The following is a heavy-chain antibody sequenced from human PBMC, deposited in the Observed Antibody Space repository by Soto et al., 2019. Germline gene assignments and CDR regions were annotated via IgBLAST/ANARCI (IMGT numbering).Heavy chain of an antibody. Sequence: EVQLVESGGGLVQPGGSLRLSCAASGFTFSSYDMHWVRQATGKGLEWVSAIGTAGDPYYPGSVKGRFTISRDDSKNSLYLQMNSLKTDDTAVYYCVRVRGGGTYHFDYWGQGTLVTVSS. CDR2: IGTAGDP. J-gene: IGHJ4*02. D-gene: IGHD3-10*01. CDR3: VRVRGGGTYHFDY. V-gene: IGHV3-13*05. CDR1: GFTFSSYD.